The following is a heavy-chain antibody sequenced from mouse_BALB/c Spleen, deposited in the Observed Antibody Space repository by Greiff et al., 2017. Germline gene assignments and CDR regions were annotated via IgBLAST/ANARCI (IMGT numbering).Heavy chain of an antibody. D-gene: IGHD4-1*02. CDR2: IDPANGNT. V-gene: IGHV14-3*02. CDR1: GFNIKDTY. Sequence: VQLQQSGAELVKPGASVKLSCTASGFNIKDTYMHWVKQRPEQGLEWIGRIDPANGNTKYDPKFQGKATITADTSSNTAYLQLSSLTSEDTAVYYCANWDGVAYWGQGTLVTVSA. CDR3: ANWDGVAY. J-gene: IGHJ3*01.